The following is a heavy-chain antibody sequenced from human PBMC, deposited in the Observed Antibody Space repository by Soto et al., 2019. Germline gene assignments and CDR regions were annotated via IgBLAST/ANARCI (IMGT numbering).Heavy chain of an antibody. Sequence: ASVKVSCKASGYTFTTYAIHWVRQAPGQGLEWMGWINAGNGNTKYSQKFQGRVTITRDTSASTAYMELSSLKSEDTAVYYCARQSNYGDWYFYHWGQGTLVTVSS. CDR3: ARQSNYGDWYFYH. J-gene: IGHJ4*02. CDR2: INAGNGNT. CDR1: GYTFTTYA. V-gene: IGHV1-3*01. D-gene: IGHD4-17*01.